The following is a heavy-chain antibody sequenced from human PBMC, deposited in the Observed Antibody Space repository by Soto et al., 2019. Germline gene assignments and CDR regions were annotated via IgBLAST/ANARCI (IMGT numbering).Heavy chain of an antibody. CDR2: ICAYNGNT. CDR1: GYTFTSYG. V-gene: IGHV1-18*04. CDR3: ARDAGSVIFGESLYYYYGMDV. D-gene: IGHD3-10*01. Sequence: ASVKVSCKASGYTFTSYGISWVRQAPGQGLEWMGWICAYNGNTNYAQKLQGRVTMTTDTSTSTAYMELRSLRSDDTAVYYCARDAGSVIFGESLYYYYGMDVWGQGTTVTVSS. J-gene: IGHJ6*02.